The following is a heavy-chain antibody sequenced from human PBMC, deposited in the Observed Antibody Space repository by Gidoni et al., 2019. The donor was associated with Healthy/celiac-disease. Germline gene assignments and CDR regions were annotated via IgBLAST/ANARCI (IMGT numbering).Heavy chain of an antibody. Sequence: QVQLQESGPGLVKPSQTLSLTCTVSGGSISSGSYYWSWIRQPAGKGLEWIGRIYTSGSTNYNPSLKSRVTISVDTSKNQFSLKLSSVTAADTAVYYCASYYWNWFDPWGQGTLVTVSS. V-gene: IGHV4-61*02. CDR2: IYTSGST. D-gene: IGHD2-8*01. CDR1: GGSISSGSYY. J-gene: IGHJ5*02. CDR3: ASYYWNWFDP.